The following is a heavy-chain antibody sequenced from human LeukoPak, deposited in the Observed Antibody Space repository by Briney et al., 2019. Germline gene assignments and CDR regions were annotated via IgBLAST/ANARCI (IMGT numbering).Heavy chain of an antibody. CDR2: IYYSGST. CDR3: ARSITIFGVAVGGYYYMDV. D-gene: IGHD3-3*01. Sequence: SETLSLTCTVSGGSISGYYWSWIRQPPGKGLEWIGYIYYSGSTNYNPSLKSRVTISVNTSKNQFSLKLSSVTAADTAVYYCARSITIFGVAVGGYYYMDVWGKGTTVTVSS. J-gene: IGHJ6*03. V-gene: IGHV4-59*01. CDR1: GGSISGYY.